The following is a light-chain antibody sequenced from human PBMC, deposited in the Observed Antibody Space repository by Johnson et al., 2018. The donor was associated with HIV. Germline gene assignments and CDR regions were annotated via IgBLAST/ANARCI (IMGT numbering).Light chain of an antibody. CDR3: GTWDSSLSAYV. CDR1: SSNVGNNY. V-gene: IGLV1-51*01. J-gene: IGLJ1*01. Sequence: QSVLTQPPSVSAAPGQKVTIYCSGSSSNVGNNYVSWYQQLPGTPPKIIIYDNNQRPSGIPDRFSGSKSGTSATLGITGLQTGDEADYYCGTWDSSLSAYVFGTGTKVTVL. CDR2: DNN.